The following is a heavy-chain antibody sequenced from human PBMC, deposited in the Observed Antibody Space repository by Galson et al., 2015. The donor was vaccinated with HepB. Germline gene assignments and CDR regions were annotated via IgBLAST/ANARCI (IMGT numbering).Heavy chain of an antibody. D-gene: IGHD3-10*01. V-gene: IGHV1-3*01. CDR1: GYTFTSYG. Sequence: SVKVSCKASGYTFTSYGIYWVRQAPGQRLEWIGWINVDNGKTKYPEKFEGRVTVARDTSANIAYMELRSLRSEDTAVYYCERDDGGPGFYWGQGTLVTVSS. CDR3: ERDDGGPGFY. CDR2: INVDNGKT. J-gene: IGHJ4*02.